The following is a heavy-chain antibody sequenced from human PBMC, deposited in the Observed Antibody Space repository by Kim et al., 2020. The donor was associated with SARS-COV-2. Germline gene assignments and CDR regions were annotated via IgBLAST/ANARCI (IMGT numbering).Heavy chain of an antibody. CDR2: IYSGGST. CDR3: ARDLCGYYDSSGYYC. CDR1: GFTVSSNY. J-gene: IGHJ4*02. V-gene: IGHV3-66*01. D-gene: IGHD3-22*01. Sequence: GGSLRLSCAASGFTVSSNYMSWVRQAPGKGLEWVSVIYSGGSTYYADSVKGRFTISRDNSKNTLYLQMNSLGAEDTAVYYCARDLCGYYDSSGYYCWGQGTLVTVSS.